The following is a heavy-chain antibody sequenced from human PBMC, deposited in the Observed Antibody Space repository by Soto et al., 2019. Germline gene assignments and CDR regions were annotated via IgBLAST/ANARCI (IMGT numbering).Heavy chain of an antibody. CDR3: AGIGEEVYYGMDV. Sequence: SETLSLTCTVSGGSMSSYYWNWVRQPAGRGLEWIGRIYARGGTNYNPSLKSRVTMFVDRSTNEFSLRLTSVTAADTAVYYCAGIGEEVYYGMDVWGQGTTVTVSS. CDR2: IYARGGT. D-gene: IGHD1-26*01. CDR1: GGSMSSYY. V-gene: IGHV4-4*07. J-gene: IGHJ6*02.